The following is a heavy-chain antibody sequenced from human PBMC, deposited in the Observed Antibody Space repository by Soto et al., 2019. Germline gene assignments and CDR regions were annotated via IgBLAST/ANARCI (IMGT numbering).Heavy chain of an antibody. CDR3: TRGPRASSTGTGAH. CDR1: GFTFTTYW. J-gene: IGHJ4*02. D-gene: IGHD1-1*01. CDR2: INGDGSST. Sequence: GGSLRLSCAASGFTFTTYWMHWVSQVPGKGLVWVSRINGDGSSTTYADSVKGRFTISRDNAKNTLYLQMNSLRAEDTAVYYCTRGPRASSTGTGAHWGQGTLGTVSS. V-gene: IGHV3-74*01.